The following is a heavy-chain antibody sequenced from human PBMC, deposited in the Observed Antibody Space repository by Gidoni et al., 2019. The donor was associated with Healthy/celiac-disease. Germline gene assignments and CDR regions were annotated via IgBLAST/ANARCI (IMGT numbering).Heavy chain of an antibody. V-gene: IGHV3-74*01. D-gene: IGHD3-9*01. CDR2: INSDGSST. J-gene: IGHJ4*02. CDR1: GFTFSSYW. Sequence: EVQLVESGGGLVQPGGSLRLSCAASGFTFSSYWMHWVRQAPGKGLVWVARINSDGSSTSYADSVKGRFTISRDNAKNTLYLQMNSLRAEDTAVYYCARDPPDYDILTGYYTEYYFDYWGQGTLVTVSS. CDR3: ARDPPDYDILTGYYTEYYFDY.